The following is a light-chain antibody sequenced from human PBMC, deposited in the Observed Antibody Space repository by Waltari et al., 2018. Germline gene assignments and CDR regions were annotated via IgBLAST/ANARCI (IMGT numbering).Light chain of an antibody. V-gene: IGLV1-40*01. Sequence: QSVLTQPPSVSGAPGQRVTISCTGSSSNIGAGYAVHWYQQLPGTAPKLLIYGNSNRPSGVPDRFSGSKSGTSASLAITGLQAEDEADYYCQSYDSSLSGSRVFGGGTKLIVL. CDR2: GNS. J-gene: IGLJ2*01. CDR3: QSYDSSLSGSRV. CDR1: SSNIGAGYA.